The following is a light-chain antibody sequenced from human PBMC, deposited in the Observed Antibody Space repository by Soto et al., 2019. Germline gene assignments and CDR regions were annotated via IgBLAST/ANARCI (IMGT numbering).Light chain of an antibody. V-gene: IGLV2-14*01. Sequence: QSALTQPDSVSGSPGQSITISCTGTSSDIGTYDYVCWYQHHPGKAPKLMIYEVTNRPSGVSDRFSGSKSGKTASLTISGLQAEDEADYYCSSYTTTTTPVVFGGGTKLTV. CDR2: EVT. CDR3: SSYTTTTTPVV. CDR1: SSDIGTYDY. J-gene: IGLJ2*01.